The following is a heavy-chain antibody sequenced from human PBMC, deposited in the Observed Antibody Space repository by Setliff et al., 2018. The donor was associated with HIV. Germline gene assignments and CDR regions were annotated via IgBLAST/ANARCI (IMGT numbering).Heavy chain of an antibody. Sequence: SETLSLTCAVSGYAISSGYYWGWIRRPPGKGLEWIGSIYNRGSTYYNPSLKSRVTISVDTSKNQFSLKLSSVTAADTAVYYCARWPPHRSSDYDQEYYFDYWGQGTLVT. V-gene: IGHV4-38-2*01. J-gene: IGHJ4*02. CDR2: IYNRGST. D-gene: IGHD3-22*01. CDR3: ARWPPHRSSDYDQEYYFDY. CDR1: GYAISSGYY.